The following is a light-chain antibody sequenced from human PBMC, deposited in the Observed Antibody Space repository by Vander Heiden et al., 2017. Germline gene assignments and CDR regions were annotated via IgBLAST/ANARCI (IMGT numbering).Light chain of an antibody. CDR1: QSVSSY. CDR2: DAS. J-gene: IGKJ4*01. CDR3: QQRSNWPPLT. V-gene: IGKV3-11*01. Sequence: ENVLTQSPATLPLSPGERATPSCRASQSVSSYLACYQQKPGQAPRLLLYDASTRATGIPARFSGSGSGTDFTLTISSLEPEDFAVYYCQQRSNWPPLTFGGGTKVEIK.